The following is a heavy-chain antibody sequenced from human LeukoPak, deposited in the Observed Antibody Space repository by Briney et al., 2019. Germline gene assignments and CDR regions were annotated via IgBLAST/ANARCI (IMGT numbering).Heavy chain of an antibody. CDR1: GASVATGDYY. CDR2: IYSSGYT. V-gene: IGHV4-61*02. CDR3: ARRHGYGLEDY. Sequence: SETLSLTCTVSGASVATGDYYWTWIRQPAGKTLEWIGRIYSSGYTVYSPSLNSRVTISLDTSKNHFSLKLSSVTAADTAVYYCARRHGYGLEDYWGQGTLVTVSS. J-gene: IGHJ4*02. D-gene: IGHD5-12*01.